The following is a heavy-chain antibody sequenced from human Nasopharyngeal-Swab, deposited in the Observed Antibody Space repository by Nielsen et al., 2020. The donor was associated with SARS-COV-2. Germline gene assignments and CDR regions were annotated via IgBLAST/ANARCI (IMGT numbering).Heavy chain of an antibody. CDR3: ARDRAYYYGSGSGGFDY. CDR1: GFTFSSYW. V-gene: IGHV3-7*05. J-gene: IGHJ4*02. Sequence: GESLKISCAAPGFTFSSYWMSWVRQAPGKGLEWVANIKQDGSEKYYVDSVKGRFTISRDNAKNSLYLQMNSLRAEDTAVYYCARDRAYYYGSGSGGFDYWGQGTLVTVSS. CDR2: IKQDGSEK. D-gene: IGHD3-10*01.